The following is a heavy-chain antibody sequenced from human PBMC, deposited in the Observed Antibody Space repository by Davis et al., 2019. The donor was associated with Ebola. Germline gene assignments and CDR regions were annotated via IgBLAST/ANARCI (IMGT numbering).Heavy chain of an antibody. D-gene: IGHD1/OR15-1a*01. J-gene: IGHJ6*02. V-gene: IGHV3-11*01. CDR2: ISSSGSTI. CDR3: GTNKYYYYGKDV. CDR1: GFTFSDYY. Sequence: GESLRLSCAASGFTFSDYYMSWIRQAPGKGLEWVSYISSSGSTINYADSVKGRFTISRDNSKNTLYLQMNSLRAEDTAVYYCGTNKYYYYGKDVWGQGTTVTVSS.